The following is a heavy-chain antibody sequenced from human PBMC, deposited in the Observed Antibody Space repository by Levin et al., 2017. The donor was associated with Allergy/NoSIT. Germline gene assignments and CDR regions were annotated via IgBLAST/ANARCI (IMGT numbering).Heavy chain of an antibody. Sequence: PGGSLRLSCAASGFTFSTYIINWVRQAPGKGLEWVSSISSTGTYKYYADSVQGRFTISRDSAKNSVYLQMDSLRDEDTAVYFCAREGMPSSSWFVGYYFDYWDQGALVTVSS. V-gene: IGHV3-21*01. CDR1: GFTFSTYI. J-gene: IGHJ4*02. CDR3: AREGMPSSSWFVGYYFDY. D-gene: IGHD6-13*01. CDR2: ISSTGTYK.